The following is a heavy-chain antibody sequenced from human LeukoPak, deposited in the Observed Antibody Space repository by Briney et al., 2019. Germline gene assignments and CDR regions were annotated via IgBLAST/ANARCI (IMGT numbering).Heavy chain of an antibody. Sequence: GASVKVSCKASGYTFTGYYIHWVRQAPGQRLEWMGWINAGNGNTKYSQEFQGRVTITRDTSASTAYMELSSLRSEDMAVYYCAREGPGTVTTWPPYFDYWGQGTLVTVSS. D-gene: IGHD4-17*01. CDR3: AREGPGTVTTWPPYFDY. CDR1: GYTFTGYY. CDR2: INAGNGNT. J-gene: IGHJ4*02. V-gene: IGHV1-3*03.